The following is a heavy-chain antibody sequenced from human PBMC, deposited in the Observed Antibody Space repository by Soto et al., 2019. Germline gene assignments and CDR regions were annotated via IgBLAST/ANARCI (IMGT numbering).Heavy chain of an antibody. CDR3: AKEYYDFWSGYSQDIHYYYYGMDV. J-gene: IGHJ6*02. CDR2: ISYDGSNK. D-gene: IGHD3-3*01. V-gene: IGHV3-30*18. CDR1: GFTFSSYG. Sequence: GGSLRLSCAASGFTFSSYGMHWVRQAPGKGLEWVAVISYDGSNKYYADSVKGRFTISRDNSKNTLYLQMNSLRAEDTAVYYCAKEYYDFWSGYSQDIHYYYYGMDVWGQGTTVTVSS.